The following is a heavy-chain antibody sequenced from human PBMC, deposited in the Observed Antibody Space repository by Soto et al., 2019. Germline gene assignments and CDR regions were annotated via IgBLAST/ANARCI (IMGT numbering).Heavy chain of an antibody. CDR2: IDGDDDK. Sequence: SGPTLVNPTQTLTLTCTFSGFSLTTSETSVSWIRQPPGKALEWLALIDGDDDKYYSTSLKTRLTISKDTSKNQVVLAMTNMDSVDTATEYFARATSYTSRWPSNWFGPWGQGTLVTVSS. V-gene: IGHV2-70*01. CDR1: GFSLTTSETS. D-gene: IGHD6-13*01. J-gene: IGHJ5*02. CDR3: ARATSYTSRWPSNWFGP.